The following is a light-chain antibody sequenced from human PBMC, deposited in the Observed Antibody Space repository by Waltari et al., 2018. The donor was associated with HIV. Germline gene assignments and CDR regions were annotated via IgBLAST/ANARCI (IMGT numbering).Light chain of an antibody. J-gene: IGKJ2*01. CDR3: QQYVNSPYT. Sequence: EIVLTQSPGTLSLSPGERATLSCRASQSVSSYLAWYKQKPGQAPRLLIYDASSRAIGIPDRFSGSGSGTDFTLTISRLEPEDFEVYYCQQYVNSPYTFGQGTKLEIK. CDR1: QSVSSY. V-gene: IGKV3-20*01. CDR2: DAS.